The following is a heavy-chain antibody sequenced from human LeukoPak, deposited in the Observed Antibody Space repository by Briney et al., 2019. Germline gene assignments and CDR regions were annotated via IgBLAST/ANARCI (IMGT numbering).Heavy chain of an antibody. J-gene: IGHJ4*02. Sequence: ASVKVSCKASGYTFTSYGISWVRQAPGQGLEWMGWINAGNGNTRYSQKFQGRVTITRDTSASTAYMELSSLRSEDTAVYYCAREALDFWSGYHDYWGQGTLVTVSS. CDR3: AREALDFWSGYHDY. V-gene: IGHV1-3*01. D-gene: IGHD3-3*01. CDR2: INAGNGNT. CDR1: GYTFTSYG.